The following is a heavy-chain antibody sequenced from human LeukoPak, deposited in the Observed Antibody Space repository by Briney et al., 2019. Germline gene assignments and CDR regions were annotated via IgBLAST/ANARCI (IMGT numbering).Heavy chain of an antibody. CDR3: ARDPSRYSSFFDY. V-gene: IGHV3-21*01. Sequence: GGSLRLSCAASGFTFSSYSMNWVRQAPGKGLEWVSSISSSSSYIYYADSVKGRFTISRDNAKNSLYLQMNSLRAEDTAVYYCARDPSRYSSFFDYWGQGTQVTVSS. CDR1: GFTFSSYS. CDR2: ISSSSSYI. D-gene: IGHD6-19*01. J-gene: IGHJ4*02.